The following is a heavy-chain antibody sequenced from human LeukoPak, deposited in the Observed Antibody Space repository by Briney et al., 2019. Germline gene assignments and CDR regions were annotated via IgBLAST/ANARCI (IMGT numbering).Heavy chain of an antibody. CDR3: AKNPHVLLWFGELSY. Sequence: PGGSLRLSCAASGFTFSSYAMSWVRQAPGKGLEWVSAISGSGGSTYYADSVKGRFTISRDNSKNTLYLQMNSLRAEGTAVYYCAKNPHVLLWFGELSYWGQGTLVTVSS. J-gene: IGHJ4*02. D-gene: IGHD3-10*01. CDR2: ISGSGGST. V-gene: IGHV3-23*01. CDR1: GFTFSSYA.